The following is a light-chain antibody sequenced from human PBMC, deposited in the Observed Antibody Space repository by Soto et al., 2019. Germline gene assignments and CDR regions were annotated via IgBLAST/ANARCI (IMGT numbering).Light chain of an antibody. CDR2: HAS. J-gene: IGKJ1*01. CDR3: HQYQSYS. CDR1: QSISSW. Sequence: DIQITQSTSTLSASVGDRVTITCRASQSISSWLAWYQQKPGKAPKLLIYHASNLESGVPSRFSGSGSGTDFTLTISSLQPDDFATYYCHQYQSYSFGQGTKVDIK. V-gene: IGKV1-5*01.